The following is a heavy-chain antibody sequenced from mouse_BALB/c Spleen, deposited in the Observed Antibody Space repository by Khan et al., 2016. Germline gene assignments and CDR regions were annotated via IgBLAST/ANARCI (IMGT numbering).Heavy chain of an antibody. J-gene: IGHJ4*01. CDR3: RRDSMDY. CDR1: GYSFTSYS. Sequence: VRLQQSGDDLVKPGASVKISCKASGYSFTSYSMYWVKQSPEKSLEWIGRINPGSGCTYYNEKFKGKAILTVDKSSSTAYIELRSLSSEDSAVYCGRRDSMDYWGQGTSVTVSS. V-gene: IGHV1-20*02. CDR2: INPGSGCT.